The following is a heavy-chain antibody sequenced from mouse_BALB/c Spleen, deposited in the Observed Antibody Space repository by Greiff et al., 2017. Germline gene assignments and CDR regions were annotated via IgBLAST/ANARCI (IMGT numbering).Heavy chain of an antibody. V-gene: IGHV1-54*01. CDR2: INPGSGGT. Sequence: VKLQQSGAELVRPGTSVKVSCKASGYAFTNYLIEWVKQRPGQGLEWIGVINPGSGGTNYNEKFKGKATLTADKSSSTAYMQLSSLTSDDSAVYFCARTSGYYGSTDYWGQGTTLTVSS. CDR3: ARTSGYYGSTDY. D-gene: IGHD1-1*01. J-gene: IGHJ2*01. CDR1: GYAFTNYL.